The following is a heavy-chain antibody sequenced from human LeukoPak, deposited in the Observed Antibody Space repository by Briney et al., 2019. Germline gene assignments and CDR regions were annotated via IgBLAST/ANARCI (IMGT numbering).Heavy chain of an antibody. J-gene: IGHJ6*03. CDR3: ARDPDQYYYYMDV. CDR2: ISSSSSYI. V-gene: IGHV3-21*01. CDR1: GFTSSSYS. Sequence: GGSLRLSCAASGFTSSSYSMNWVRQAPGKGLEWVSSISSSSSYIYYADSVKGRFTISRDNAKNSLYLQMNSLRAEDTAVYYCARDPDQYYYYMDVWGKGSLVTVSS.